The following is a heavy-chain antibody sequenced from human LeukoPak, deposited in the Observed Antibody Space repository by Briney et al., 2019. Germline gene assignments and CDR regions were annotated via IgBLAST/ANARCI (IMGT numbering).Heavy chain of an antibody. CDR3: AKDIAVANGIDY. Sequence: GGSLRLSCAASGFTFSSYGMHWVRQAPGKGLEWVAFIRYDGSNKYYADSVKGRFTISRDNSKNTLYLQMNSLRAEDTAVYYCAKDIAVANGIDYWGQGTLVTVSS. D-gene: IGHD6-19*01. CDR2: IRYDGSNK. J-gene: IGHJ4*02. CDR1: GFTFSSYG. V-gene: IGHV3-30*02.